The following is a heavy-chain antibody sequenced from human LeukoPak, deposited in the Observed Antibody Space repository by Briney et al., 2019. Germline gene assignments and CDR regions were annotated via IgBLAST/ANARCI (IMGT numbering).Heavy chain of an antibody. J-gene: IGHJ4*02. CDR3: AKDITELRYFDWLFCPFDY. V-gene: IGHV3-23*01. Sequence: PGGSLRLSCAASGFTFSSYAMSWVRQAPGKGLEWVSAISNSGVSAYYADSVKGRFTISRDNSKNTLYLQMNSLRPEDTALYYCAKDITELRYFDWLFCPFDYWGQGTLVTVSS. CDR2: ISNSGVSA. D-gene: IGHD3-9*01. CDR1: GFTFSSYA.